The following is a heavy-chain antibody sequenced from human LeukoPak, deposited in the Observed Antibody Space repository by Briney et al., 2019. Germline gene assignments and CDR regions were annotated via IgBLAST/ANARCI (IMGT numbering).Heavy chain of an antibody. D-gene: IGHD2-8*02. Sequence: ASVKVSCKASGYTFTGYYIHWVRQAPGQGLEWMGWINPNSGGTNYAQKFQGRVTMTGDTSISTAYMELGRLRSDDTAVYYCARDYRTVDGDAFDIWGQGTMVIVSS. CDR3: ARDYRTVDGDAFDI. J-gene: IGHJ3*02. V-gene: IGHV1-2*02. CDR2: INPNSGGT. CDR1: GYTFTGYY.